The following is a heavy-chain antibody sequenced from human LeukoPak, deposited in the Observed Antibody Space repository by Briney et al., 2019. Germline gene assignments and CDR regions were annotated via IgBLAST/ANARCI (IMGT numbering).Heavy chain of an antibody. J-gene: IGHJ6*03. CDR2: IKQDGSEK. V-gene: IGHV3-7*01. Sequence: PGGSLRLSCAASGFTFSSYWMSWVRQAPGKGLEWVANIKQDGSEKYYVDSVKGRFTISRDNAKSSLYLQMNSLRAEDTAVYYCARAITNPSLSYYYYYMDVWGKGTTVTVSS. D-gene: IGHD1-14*01. CDR1: GFTFSSYW. CDR3: ARAITNPSLSYYYYYMDV.